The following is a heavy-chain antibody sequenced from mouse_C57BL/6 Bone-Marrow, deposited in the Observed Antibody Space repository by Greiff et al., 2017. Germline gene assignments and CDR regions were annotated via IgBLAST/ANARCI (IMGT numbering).Heavy chain of an antibody. CDR1: GYTFTSSW. J-gene: IGHJ2*01. CDR3: AKENWETSYYLDY. CDR2: IDPSDSAT. V-gene: IGHV1-52*01. D-gene: IGHD4-1*01. Sequence: VQLKQPGPELVRPGSSVKMSCKASGYTFTSSWMHWVKQRPIKGLEWIGNIDPSDSATHYNQKFKDKATLTVDKSSSTAYMQLSSLTSEGSAVYNCAKENWETSYYLDYWGQGTTLTVSS.